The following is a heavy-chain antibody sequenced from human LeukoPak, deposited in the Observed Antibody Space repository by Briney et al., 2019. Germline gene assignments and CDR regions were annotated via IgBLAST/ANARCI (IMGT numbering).Heavy chain of an antibody. D-gene: IGHD3-3*01. Sequence: ASVKVSCKASEGTSSSYGISWVRQAPGQGLEWMGWISAYNGNTNYAQKLQGRVTMTTDTSTSTAYMELRSLRSDDTAVYYCARWTFWSGYPHFDYWGQGTLVTVSS. CDR1: EGTSSSYG. J-gene: IGHJ4*02. CDR3: ARWTFWSGYPHFDY. CDR2: ISAYNGNT. V-gene: IGHV1-18*01.